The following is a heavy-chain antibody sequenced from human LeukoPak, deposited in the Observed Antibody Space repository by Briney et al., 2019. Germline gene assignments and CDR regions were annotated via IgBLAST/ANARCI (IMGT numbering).Heavy chain of an antibody. Sequence: SVKVSCTASVGTSSSYAINWVRQAPGQGLEWMGGIIPIFGTANYAQKFQGRVTITEDESTSTAYMELSSLRSEDTAVYYCARAKWELVRGVNWFDPWGQGTLVTVSS. J-gene: IGHJ5*02. D-gene: IGHD1-26*01. CDR1: VGTSSSYA. V-gene: IGHV1-69*13. CDR2: IIPIFGTA. CDR3: ARAKWELVRGVNWFDP.